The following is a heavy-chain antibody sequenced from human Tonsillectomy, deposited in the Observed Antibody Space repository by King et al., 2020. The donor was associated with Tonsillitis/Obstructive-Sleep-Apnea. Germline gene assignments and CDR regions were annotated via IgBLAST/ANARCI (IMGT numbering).Heavy chain of an antibody. CDR2: IKEDGSEK. D-gene: IGHD3-22*01. V-gene: IGHV3-7*03. CDR1: GFTFSTFW. CDR3: ARVLDYYDSSGYRAFDI. Sequence: VQLVESGGGLVQPGGSLRLSCAASGFTFSTFWMSWVRQAPGKGPEWVANIKEDGSEKYYVDSVKGRFTISRDNAKNSLYLQMNSLRAEDTAVYYCARVLDYYDSSGYRAFDIWGQGTMVTVSS. J-gene: IGHJ3*02.